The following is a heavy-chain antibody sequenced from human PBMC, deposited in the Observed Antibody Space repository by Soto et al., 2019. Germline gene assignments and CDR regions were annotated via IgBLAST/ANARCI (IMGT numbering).Heavy chain of an antibody. CDR3: AGGRSVSCRWSGSYVCTSSPPHY. CDR2: VGSDGAT. J-gene: IGHJ4*02. V-gene: IGHV3-13*01. CDR1: GFSFSSYD. Sequence: EVQLVESGGGLVQPGGSLRLSCAASGFSFSSYDMHWVRQVTGKGLEWVSTVGSDGATDYAGSVKGRFTISRDNGKSALFLQMNSLSAGDTAVYYCAGGRSVSCRWSGSYVCTSSPPHYWGQGTLVTVSS. D-gene: IGHD2-15*01.